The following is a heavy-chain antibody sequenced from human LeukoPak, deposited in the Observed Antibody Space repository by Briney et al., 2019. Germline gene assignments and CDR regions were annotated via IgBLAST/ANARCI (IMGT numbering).Heavy chain of an antibody. CDR2: IYHSGST. Sequence: KPSETLSLTCTVSGGSISTYYWNWIRQPPGKGLEWIGYIYHSGSTNYNPSLKSRVTISVDTSKNQFSLKLSSVTAADTAVYYCARQIDYDYVSGSFHFDHWGQGTLVTVSS. D-gene: IGHD3-16*01. V-gene: IGHV4-59*08. CDR1: GGSISTYY. CDR3: ARQIDYDYVSGSFHFDH. J-gene: IGHJ4*02.